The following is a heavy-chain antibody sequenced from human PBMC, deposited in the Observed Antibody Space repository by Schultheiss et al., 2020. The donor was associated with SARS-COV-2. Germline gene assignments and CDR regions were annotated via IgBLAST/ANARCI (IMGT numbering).Heavy chain of an antibody. CDR1: GGSISSSSYY. Sequence: SETLSLTCTVSGGSISSSSYYWGWIRQPPGKGLEWIGSIYYSGSTYYNPSLKSRVTISVDTSKNQFSLKLSSVTAADTAVYYCARGPYDFWSGYSKYYFDYWGQGTLVTVSS. D-gene: IGHD3-3*01. CDR2: IYYSGST. J-gene: IGHJ4*02. CDR3: ARGPYDFWSGYSKYYFDY. V-gene: IGHV4-39*01.